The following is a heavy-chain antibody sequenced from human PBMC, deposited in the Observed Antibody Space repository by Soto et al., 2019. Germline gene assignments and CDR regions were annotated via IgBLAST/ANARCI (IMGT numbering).Heavy chain of an antibody. Sequence: SETLSLTCTVSGGSISSSSYYWGWIRQPPGKGLEWIGSIYYSGSTFYNPSLKSRVTIFVDTSKNQFSLRLSSVTAADTAVYYCARQIYDFWSGPPECWGQGTLVTVSA. D-gene: IGHD3-3*01. CDR3: ARQIYDFWSGPPEC. CDR1: GGSISSSSYY. J-gene: IGHJ4*02. V-gene: IGHV4-39*01. CDR2: IYYSGST.